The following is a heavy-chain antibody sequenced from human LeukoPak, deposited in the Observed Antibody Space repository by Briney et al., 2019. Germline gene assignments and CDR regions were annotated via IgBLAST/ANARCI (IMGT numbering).Heavy chain of an antibody. D-gene: IGHD3-16*01. CDR1: GYTFTSYY. Sequence: ASVKVSCKASGYTFTSYYMHWVRQAPGQGLEWMGIINPSGGSTSYAQKFQGRVTMTRDMSTSTVYMELSSMRSEDTAVYYCARDPVMITFGGVNKRERYFDYWGKGTLVTVSS. V-gene: IGHV1-46*01. CDR2: INPSGGST. J-gene: IGHJ4*02. CDR3: ARDPVMITFGGVNKRERYFDY.